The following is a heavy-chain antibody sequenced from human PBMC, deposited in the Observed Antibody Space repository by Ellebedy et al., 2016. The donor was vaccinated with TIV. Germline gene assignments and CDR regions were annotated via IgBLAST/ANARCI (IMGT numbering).Heavy chain of an antibody. CDR3: AKDTNGANSPVDY. J-gene: IGHJ4*02. CDR1: GFTFSNFW. V-gene: IGHV3-7*03. CDR2: IKEDGGEK. Sequence: GGSLRLXXAASGFTFSNFWMSWVRQAPGKGLEWVANIKEDGGEKYYVDSVKGRFTVSRDNDKNSLYLQMNSLRAEDTAVYYCAKDTNGANSPVDYWGQGTLVTVSS. D-gene: IGHD1-1*01.